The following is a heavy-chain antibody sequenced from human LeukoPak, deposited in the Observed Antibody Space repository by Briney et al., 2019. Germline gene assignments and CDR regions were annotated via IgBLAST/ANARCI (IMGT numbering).Heavy chain of an antibody. V-gene: IGHV3-72*01. CDR1: GFTFSEHY. D-gene: IGHD2-21*02. CDR2: IRNKANSYTT. J-gene: IGHJ6*02. CDR3: SRAGTAPGPQNHYGMDV. Sequence: PGGSLRLSCVASGFTFSEHYMDWVRQGPGKGLEWVGRIRNKANSYTTEYAVTVQGRFTISRDDSKNSLYLQMNSLKTEDTAVYYCSRAGTAPGPQNHYGMDVWGQGTTVTVSS.